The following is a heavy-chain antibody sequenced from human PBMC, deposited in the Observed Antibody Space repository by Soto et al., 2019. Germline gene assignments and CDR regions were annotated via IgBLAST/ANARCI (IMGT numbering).Heavy chain of an antibody. Sequence: DVQLVESGGGLVQPGGSLRISCAASGFTLSDHYMYWVRQAPGQGLEWVGRSRNKANGYTIEYAASVKGRFTISRDDSKNSLYLQMNSLKSEDTAVYYCTREPRWSTVTDFDYRGPGNPGTGSP. J-gene: IGHJ4*02. D-gene: IGHD4-17*01. V-gene: IGHV3-72*01. CDR2: SRNKANGYTI. CDR1: GFTLSDHY. CDR3: TREPRWSTVTDFDY.